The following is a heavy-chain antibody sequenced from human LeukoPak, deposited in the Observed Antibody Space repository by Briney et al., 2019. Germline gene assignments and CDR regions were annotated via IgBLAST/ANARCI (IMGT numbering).Heavy chain of an antibody. Sequence: SETLSLTCTVSDGSMTNYYWSWIRQPAGKGLEWIGRMRTSGNNNYNPSLASRVSMSVDTSKNQFSLKLSSVTAADTAVYYCASVRWELLPYYYYMDVWGKGTTVTVSS. CDR1: DGSMTNYY. D-gene: IGHD1-26*01. CDR2: MRTSGNN. J-gene: IGHJ6*03. V-gene: IGHV4-4*07. CDR3: ASVRWELLPYYYYMDV.